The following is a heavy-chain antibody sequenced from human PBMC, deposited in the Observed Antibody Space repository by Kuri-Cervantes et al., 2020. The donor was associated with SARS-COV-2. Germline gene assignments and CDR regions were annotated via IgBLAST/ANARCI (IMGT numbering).Heavy chain of an antibody. Sequence: ASVNVSCKVTGYTLTELSMHWVRQAPGKGLEWMGGFDPEDGETIYAQKFQGRVTMTEDTSTDTAYMELSSLRSEDTAVYYCATARFQWELLPLSSWGQGTLVTVSS. CDR2: FDPEDGET. J-gene: IGHJ5*02. CDR3: ATARFQWELLPLSS. CDR1: GYTLTELS. D-gene: IGHD1-26*01. V-gene: IGHV1-24*01.